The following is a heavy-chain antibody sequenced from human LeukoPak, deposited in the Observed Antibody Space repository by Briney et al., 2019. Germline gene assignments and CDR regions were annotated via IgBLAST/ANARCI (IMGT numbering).Heavy chain of an antibody. CDR2: TYYRSKWYN. J-gene: IGHJ4*02. D-gene: IGHD1-26*01. Sequence: SQTLSLTCAISGDSVPSNSAAWNWIRQSPSRGLEWLGRTYYRSKWYNEYAVSVKSRIIINPDTSMNQFSLQLNSVTPEDTAVYYCAKAEKYSGRVFDCWGQGTLVTVSS. CDR3: AKAEKYSGRVFDC. V-gene: IGHV6-1*01. CDR1: GDSVPSNSAA.